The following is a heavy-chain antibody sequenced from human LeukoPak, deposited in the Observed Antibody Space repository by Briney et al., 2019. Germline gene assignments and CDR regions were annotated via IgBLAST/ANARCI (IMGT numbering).Heavy chain of an antibody. CDR1: GYSISSGYY. D-gene: IGHD1-26*01. CDR2: IYHSGST. J-gene: IGHJ4*02. V-gene: IGHV4-38-2*01. CDR3: ARVIWSGSYSHF. Sequence: SETLSLTCAVSGYSISSGYYWGWIRQPPGKELEWIGSIYHSGSTYYNPSLKSRVTISVDTSKYQFSLKLSSVTAADTAVYYCARVIWSGSYSHFWGQGTLVTVSS.